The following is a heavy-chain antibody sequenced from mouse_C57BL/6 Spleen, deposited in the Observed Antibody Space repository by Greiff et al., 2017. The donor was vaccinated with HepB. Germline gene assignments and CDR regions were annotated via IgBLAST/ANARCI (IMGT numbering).Heavy chain of an antibody. D-gene: IGHD2-10*01. CDR3: ARISNPTRDFDY. V-gene: IGHV1-82*01. J-gene: IGHJ2*01. CDR1: GYAFSSSW. Sequence: QVQLKQSGPELVKPGASVKISCKASGYAFSSSWMNWVKQRPGKGLEWIGRIYPGDGDTNYNGKFKGKATLTADKSSSTAYMQLSSLTSEDSAVYFCARISNPTRDFDYWGQGTTLTVSS. CDR2: IYPGDGDT.